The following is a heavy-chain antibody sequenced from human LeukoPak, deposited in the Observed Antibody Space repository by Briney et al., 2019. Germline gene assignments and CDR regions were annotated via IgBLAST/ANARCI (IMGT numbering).Heavy chain of an antibody. CDR3: AGRYTGSFFAY. V-gene: IGHV3-66*01. J-gene: IGHJ4*02. CDR2: IYNGDST. CDR1: GFTVNSMY. D-gene: IGHD1-26*01. Sequence: PGGSLRLSCAASGFTVNSMYMNWVRQAPGKGLEWVSVIYNGDSTYYADSVKDRFTISRDNSKNTLYLRMNNLRAEDTAMYYCAGRYTGSFFAYWGQGTLVTVSS.